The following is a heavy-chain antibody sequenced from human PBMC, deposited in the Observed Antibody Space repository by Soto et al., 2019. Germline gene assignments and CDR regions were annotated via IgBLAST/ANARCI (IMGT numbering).Heavy chain of an antibody. Sequence: GGSLRLSCAASGFTFSSYAMHWVRQAPGKGLEYVSAISSNGGSTYYANSVKGRFTISRDNSKNTLYLQMGSLRAEDMAVYYCARCIVATKAFDIWGQGTMVTVSS. CDR1: GFTFSSYA. J-gene: IGHJ3*02. D-gene: IGHD5-12*01. CDR2: ISSNGGST. CDR3: ARCIVATKAFDI. V-gene: IGHV3-64*01.